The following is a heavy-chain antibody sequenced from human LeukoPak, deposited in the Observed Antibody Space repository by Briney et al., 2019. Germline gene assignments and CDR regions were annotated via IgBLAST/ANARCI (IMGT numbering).Heavy chain of an antibody. V-gene: IGHV1-2*02. J-gene: IGHJ3*02. CDR1: GYTFTGYY. CDR3: AITRVIWFGEADAFDI. Sequence: GASVKVSCKASGYTFTGYYMHWVRQAPGQGLEWMGWINPNSGGTNYAQKFQGRVTMTRDTSISTAYMELSRLRSDDTAVYYCAITRVIWFGEADAFDIWGQGTMVTVSS. CDR2: INPNSGGT. D-gene: IGHD3-10*01.